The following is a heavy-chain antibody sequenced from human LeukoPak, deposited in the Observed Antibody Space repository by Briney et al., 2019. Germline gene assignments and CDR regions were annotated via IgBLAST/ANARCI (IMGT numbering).Heavy chain of an antibody. D-gene: IGHD5-24*01. CDR2: IIPSGHTT. J-gene: IGHJ4*02. CDR1: GFTLSSHG. V-gene: IGHV3-23*01. CDR3: AKDDRWLQFCC. Sequence: PGGSLRLSCAASGFTLSSHGMNWVRQAPGKGLEWVSGIIPSGHTTYYADSVRGRFTISRDNSRNTLYLQMNSLRAEDTAVYYCAKDDRWLQFCCWGQGTLVTVSA.